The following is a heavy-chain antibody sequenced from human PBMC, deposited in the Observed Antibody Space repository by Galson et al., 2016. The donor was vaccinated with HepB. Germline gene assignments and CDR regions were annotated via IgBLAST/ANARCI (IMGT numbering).Heavy chain of an antibody. V-gene: IGHV4-59*01. CDR1: GITFSTYA. CDR3: AREFSTGSTYYHVFDI. Sequence: LRLSCAASGITFSTYAMSWVRQSPGKGLEWIGFIYYSGTTNYSPSLKSRVTISIDTSKNQLFLRLTSVTAADTAIYYCAREFSTGSTYYHVFDIWGQGTMVSVSS. J-gene: IGHJ3*02. D-gene: IGHD2-8*02. CDR2: IYYSGTT.